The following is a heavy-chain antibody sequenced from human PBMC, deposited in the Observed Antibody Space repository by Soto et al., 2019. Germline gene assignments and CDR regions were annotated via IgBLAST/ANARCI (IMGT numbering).Heavy chain of an antibody. CDR3: ASSRFLEWLLYREMGAFDI. V-gene: IGHV1-69*02. CDR1: GGTFSSYT. Sequence: QVQLVQSGAEVKKPGSSVKVSCKASGGTFSSYTISWVRQAPGQGLEWMGRIIPILGIANYAQKFQGRVTITADKSTSTAYMELSSLRSEDTAVYYCASSRFLEWLLYREMGAFDIWGQGTMVTVSS. D-gene: IGHD3-3*01. J-gene: IGHJ3*02. CDR2: IIPILGIA.